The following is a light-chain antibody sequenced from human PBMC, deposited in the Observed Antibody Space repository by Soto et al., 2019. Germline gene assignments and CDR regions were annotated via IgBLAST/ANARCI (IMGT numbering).Light chain of an antibody. V-gene: IGKV1-33*01. J-gene: IGKJ5*01. CDR3: QHYDNFPIT. CDR1: QDITNY. CDR2: DAS. Sequence: DIQMTQSPSSLSASVGDRVTITCQASQDITNYLNWYQQKPGKAPKLLIYDASNLETGVPYRVSGSGSGTDVTFTISNLQPEDIATYYCQHYDNFPITFGQGTRLEIK.